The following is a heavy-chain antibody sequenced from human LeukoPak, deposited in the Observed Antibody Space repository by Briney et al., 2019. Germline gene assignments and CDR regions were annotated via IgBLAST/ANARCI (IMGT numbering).Heavy chain of an antibody. J-gene: IGHJ4*02. CDR3: ATENPRDGYNFDY. Sequence: PGGSLRLSRAASGFTFSTYSMNWVRQAPGKGLEWVSYITSSSSTIYYADSVRGRFTISRDNAKNSLYLQMNSLRDEDTAVYYCATENPRDGYNFDYWGQGTLVTVSS. CDR2: ITSSSSTI. D-gene: IGHD5-24*01. CDR1: GFTFSTYS. V-gene: IGHV3-48*02.